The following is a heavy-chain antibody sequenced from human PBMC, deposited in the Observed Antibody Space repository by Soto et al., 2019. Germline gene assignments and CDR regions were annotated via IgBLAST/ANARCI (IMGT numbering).Heavy chain of an antibody. Sequence: SETLSLTCSVSGGSISSSSYYWGWIRQPPGKGLEWIGSIYYSGSTYYNPSLKSRVTISVDTSKNQFSLKLSSVTAADTAVYYCARRIAARQGRGTAFDYWGQGTPVTVS. CDR2: IYYSGST. D-gene: IGHD6-6*01. V-gene: IGHV4-39*01. J-gene: IGHJ4*02. CDR3: ARRIAARQGRGTAFDY. CDR1: GGSISSSSYY.